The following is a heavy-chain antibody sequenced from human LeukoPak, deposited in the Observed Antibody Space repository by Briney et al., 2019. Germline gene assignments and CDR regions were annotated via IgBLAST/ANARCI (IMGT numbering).Heavy chain of an antibody. V-gene: IGHV4-39*01. CDR2: IYYSGST. D-gene: IGHD3-10*01. CDR1: GASITRSTYY. CDR3: ARQDFGSGILPGY. J-gene: IGHJ4*02. Sequence: SGTLSLTCTVSGASITRSTYYWGWIRQPPGKGLEWIGCIYYSGSTYYNPSLKSRVTLSIDTSKSQFSLRLSSVTAADTAVYYCARQDFGSGILPGYWGQGTLVTVSS.